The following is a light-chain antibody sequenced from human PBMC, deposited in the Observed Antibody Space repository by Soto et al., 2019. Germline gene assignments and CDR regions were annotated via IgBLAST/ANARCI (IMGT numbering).Light chain of an antibody. CDR2: DAS. CDR3: QQRNHWATIT. CDR1: QSVRRY. Sequence: EIVMTQSPATLSVSPGETVTLSCRSSQSVRRYLAWYQQKPGQAPRLLIYDASTRATGIPARFSGSGSETDFSLTITSLEPEDFAVYYCQQRNHWATITFGEGSRVE. V-gene: IGKV3-11*01. J-gene: IGKJ5*01.